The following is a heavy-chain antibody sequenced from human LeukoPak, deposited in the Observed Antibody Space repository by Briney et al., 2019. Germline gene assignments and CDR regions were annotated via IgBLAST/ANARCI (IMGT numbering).Heavy chain of an antibody. D-gene: IGHD1-26*01. V-gene: IGHV3-7*01. J-gene: IGHJ4*02. CDR2: IKQEGSEK. CDR1: GFTFSNYW. CDR3: AKGGGDY. Sequence: PGGSLRLSCAASGFTFSNYWMTWVRQAPGKGLEWVANIKQEGSEKYYVDSVKGRFTISRDNVKSSLYMQLNSLRAEDTAVYYCAKGGGDYWGQGTLVTVSS.